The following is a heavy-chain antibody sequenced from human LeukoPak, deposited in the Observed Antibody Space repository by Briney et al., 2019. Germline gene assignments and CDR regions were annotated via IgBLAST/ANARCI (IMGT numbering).Heavy chain of an antibody. CDR2: IYYSGST. J-gene: IGHJ6*03. CDR1: GGSISSYY. CDR3: ASGSAPSLRTTAIYYYYYYYMDV. D-gene: IGHD4-11*01. Sequence: SETLSLTCTVSGGSISSYYWSWIRQPPGKGLEWIGYIYYSGSTNYNPSLKSRVTISVDTSKNQFSLKLSSVTAADTAVYYCASGSAPSLRTTAIYYYYYYYMDVWGKGTTVTVSS. V-gene: IGHV4-59*08.